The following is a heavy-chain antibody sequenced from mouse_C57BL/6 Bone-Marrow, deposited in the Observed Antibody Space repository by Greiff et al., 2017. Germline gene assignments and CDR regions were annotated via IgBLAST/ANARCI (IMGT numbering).Heavy chain of an antibody. J-gene: IGHJ2*01. V-gene: IGHV1-64*01. CDR2: IHPNSGST. CDR1: GYTFTSYW. Sequence: VQLQQSGAELVKPGASVKLSCKASGYTFTSYWMHWVKQRPGQGLEWIGMIHPNSGSTNYNEKFKSKATLTVDKSSSTAYMQLSSLTSEDSAVYYCARPPPTVVDYFDYWGQGTTLTVSS. D-gene: IGHD1-1*01. CDR3: ARPPPTVVDYFDY.